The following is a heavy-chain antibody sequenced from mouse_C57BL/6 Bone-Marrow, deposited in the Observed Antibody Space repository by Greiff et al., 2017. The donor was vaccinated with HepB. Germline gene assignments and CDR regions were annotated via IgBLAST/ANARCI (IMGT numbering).Heavy chain of an antibody. J-gene: IGHJ2*01. CDR1: GYTFTSYW. CDR3: VVTTIVHFDN. CDR2: IDPSESYT. V-gene: IGHV1-50*01. Sequence: VQLQQPGAELVKPGASVKLSCKASGYTFTSYWMPWVKQTPGQGLEWIGEIDPSESYTNYNQKFKGKATLTVDTTSSTSYMQLSSLTSEDSAVYYCVVTTIVHFDNWGQGTALTVSS. D-gene: IGHD1-1*01.